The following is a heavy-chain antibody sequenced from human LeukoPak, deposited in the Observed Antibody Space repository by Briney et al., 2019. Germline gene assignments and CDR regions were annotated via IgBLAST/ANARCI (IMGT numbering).Heavy chain of an antibody. CDR3: ARWGTY. V-gene: IGHV4-61*01. J-gene: IGHJ4*02. CDR1: GGSVSSGTYF. D-gene: IGHD7-27*01. CDR2: IHYSVTT. Sequence: ASETLSLTCTVSGGSVSSGTYFWTWVRQPPGKGLEWIGHIHYSVTTNYKPSLKSRVTMSLDTSKNQFSLKLTSVTAADTAIYFCARWGTYWGQGILVTVSS.